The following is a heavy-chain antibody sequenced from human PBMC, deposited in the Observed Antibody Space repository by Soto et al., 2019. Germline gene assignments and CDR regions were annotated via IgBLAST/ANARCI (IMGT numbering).Heavy chain of an antibody. CDR3: ARLPSYNWNFDQ. J-gene: IGHJ4*02. V-gene: IGHV4-39*01. Sequence: PXATLSLTFTVSGGSTSSSSYYWGGIRQPPGKGLEWIGSIHYSGSTYYNASLMSRVTMSVDTSENQFSLKLSAATAADTAVYYCARLPSYNWNFDQWGQGTLVTVSS. D-gene: IGHD1-20*01. CDR1: GGSTSSSSYY. CDR2: IHYSGST.